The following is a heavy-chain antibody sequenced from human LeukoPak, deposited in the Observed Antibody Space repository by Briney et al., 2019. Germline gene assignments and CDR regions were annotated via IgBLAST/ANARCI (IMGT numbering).Heavy chain of an antibody. J-gene: IGHJ5*02. V-gene: IGHV1-18*01. Sequence: ASVKVSCKASGYTFTSYGISWVRQAPGQGLEWMGWISAYNGNTNYAQKLRGRVTMTTDTSTSTAYMELRSLRSDDTAVYYCARDGEFPDYDFWSGPLNWFDPWGQGTLVTVSS. CDR3: ARDGEFPDYDFWSGPLNWFDP. CDR2: ISAYNGNT. D-gene: IGHD3-3*01. CDR1: GYTFTSYG.